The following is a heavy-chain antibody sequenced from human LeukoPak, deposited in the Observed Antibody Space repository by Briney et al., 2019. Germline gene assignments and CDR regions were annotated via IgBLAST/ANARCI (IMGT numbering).Heavy chain of an antibody. V-gene: IGHV3-21*04. CDR2: ISSSSSYI. CDR3: AKDLYHGGSYFIFDY. J-gene: IGHJ4*02. CDR1: GFTFSSYS. D-gene: IGHD1-26*01. Sequence: PGGSLRLSCAAPGFTFSSYSMNWVRQAPGKGLEWVSSISSSSSYIYYADSVKGRFTISRDNSKNTLYLQMNSLRAEDTAVYYCAKDLYHGGSYFIFDYWGQGTLVTVSS.